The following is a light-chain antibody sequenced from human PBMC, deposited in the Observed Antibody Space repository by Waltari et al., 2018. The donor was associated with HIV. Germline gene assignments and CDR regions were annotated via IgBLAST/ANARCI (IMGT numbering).Light chain of an antibody. CDR2: LGS. CDR3: MQALQTPIT. CDR1: QSLLHSNGYNY. J-gene: IGKJ5*01. V-gene: IGKV2-28*01. Sequence: IVMTQSPLSLPVTPGEPASISYRSSQSLLHSNGYNYLDWYLQNPGQSPQVLMYLGSSRASGVPDRFSGSGSGTDFTLKISRVEAEDVGLYYCMQALQTPITFGQGTRLEIK.